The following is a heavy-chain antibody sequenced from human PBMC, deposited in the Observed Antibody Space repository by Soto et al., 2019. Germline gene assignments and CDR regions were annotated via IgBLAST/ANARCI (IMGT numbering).Heavy chain of an antibody. CDR1: GFTFSSYA. Sequence: PGGSLRLSCAASGFTFSSYAMSWVRQAPGKGLEWVSAISGSGGSTYYADSVKGRFTISRDNSKNTLYLQMNSLRAEDTAVYYCAKDRGYWSSTSCYMVGNFDYWGQGTLVTVSS. V-gene: IGHV3-23*01. CDR2: ISGSGGST. CDR3: AKDRGYWSSTSCYMVGNFDY. D-gene: IGHD2-2*02. J-gene: IGHJ4*02.